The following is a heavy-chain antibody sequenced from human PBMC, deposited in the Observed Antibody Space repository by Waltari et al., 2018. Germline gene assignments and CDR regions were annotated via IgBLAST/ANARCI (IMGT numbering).Heavy chain of an antibody. J-gene: IGHJ4*02. CDR2: VYYSGYT. CDR3: ARRLLFFDY. CDR1: GGSISSTSHH. V-gene: IGHV4-39*01. D-gene: IGHD6-25*01. Sequence: QLQLQESGPGLVKPSETLSLTCTVSGGSISSTSHHWDWIRQPPGKELEWIGSVYYSGYTYYNPSLKSRATISVDTPKNQFSLKLSSVTAADTAVYYCARRLLFFDYWGQGALVTVSS.